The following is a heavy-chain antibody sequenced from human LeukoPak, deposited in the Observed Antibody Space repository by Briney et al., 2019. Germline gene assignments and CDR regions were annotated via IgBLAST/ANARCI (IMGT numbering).Heavy chain of an antibody. J-gene: IGHJ4*02. CDR3: ARDWNFAIDY. V-gene: IGHV3-48*01. CDR2: SRSSSPSI. Sequence: GGSLRLSCAGAGFTFSNYGINWVRQAPGKGMEWVSYSRSSSPSIYYADSVKGRITTSRDNAKNSLYLHMNSLRADATAEYYSARDWNFAIDYRGQGTLVTVSS. CDR1: GFTFSNYG. D-gene: IGHD1-7*01.